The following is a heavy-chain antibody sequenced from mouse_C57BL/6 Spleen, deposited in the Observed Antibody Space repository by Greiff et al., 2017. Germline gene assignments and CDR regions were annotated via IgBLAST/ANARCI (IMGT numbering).Heavy chain of an antibody. D-gene: IGHD4-1*01. J-gene: IGHJ3*01. Sequence: EVQLQQSGPELVKPGASVKISCKASGYTFTDYYMNWVKQSHGKSLEWIGDINPNNGGTSYNQKFKGKATLTVDKSSSTAYMELRSLTSEDSAVYYCARSGTGPWFAYWGQGTLVTVSA. CDR2: INPNNGGT. V-gene: IGHV1-26*01. CDR3: ARSGTGPWFAY. CDR1: GYTFTDYY.